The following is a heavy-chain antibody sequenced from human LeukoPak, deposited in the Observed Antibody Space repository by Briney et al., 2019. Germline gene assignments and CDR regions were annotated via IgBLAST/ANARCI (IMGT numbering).Heavy chain of an antibody. Sequence: PGGSVRLSCAASGFTVSSNDMSCVRQAPGKGRECVAVIYSGGSTYYADSVKGRFTISRDNSKNTLYLQMNSLRAEDTAVYYCARDIEGSATLGWFDPWGQGTLVTVSS. J-gene: IGHJ5*02. CDR2: IYSGGST. D-gene: IGHD3-10*01. CDR1: GFTVSSND. CDR3: ARDIEGSATLGWFDP. V-gene: IGHV3-53*01.